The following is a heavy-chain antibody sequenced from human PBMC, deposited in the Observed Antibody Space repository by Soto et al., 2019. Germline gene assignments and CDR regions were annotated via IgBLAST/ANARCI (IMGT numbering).Heavy chain of an antibody. CDR1: GFTFSNAW. J-gene: IGHJ6*02. CDR2: IKSKTDGGTT. CDR3: TTFSALRWWADYYYYGMDV. Sequence: GESLKISCAASGFTFSNAWMNWVRQAPGKGLEWVGRIKSKTDGGTTDYAAPVKGRFTISRDDSKNTLYLQMNSLKTEDTAVYYCTTFSALRWWADYYYYGMDVWGQGTTVTVSS. V-gene: IGHV3-15*07. D-gene: IGHD2-15*01.